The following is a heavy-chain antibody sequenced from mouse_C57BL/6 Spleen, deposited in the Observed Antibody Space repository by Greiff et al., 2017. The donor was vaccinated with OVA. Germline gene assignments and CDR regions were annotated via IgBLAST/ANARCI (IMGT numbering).Heavy chain of an antibody. J-gene: IGHJ3*01. V-gene: IGHV3-6*01. D-gene: IGHD2-1*01. CDR2: ISYDGSN. CDR3: ARDLYGNYWFAY. Sequence: DVKLQESGPGLVKPSQSLSLTCSVTGYSITSGYYWNWIRQFPGNKLEWMGYISYDGSNNYNPSLKNRISITRDTSKNQFFLKLNSVTTEDTATYYCARDLYGNYWFAYWGQGTLVTVSA. CDR1: GYSITSGYY.